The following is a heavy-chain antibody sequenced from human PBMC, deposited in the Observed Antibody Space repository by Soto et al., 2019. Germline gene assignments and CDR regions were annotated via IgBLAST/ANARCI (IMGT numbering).Heavy chain of an antibody. D-gene: IGHD3-22*01. J-gene: IGHJ4*02. CDR1: GLMFSNYW. V-gene: IGHV3-7*03. CDR2: IKRDGNEK. CDR3: ASLYYYDSSGYGYFYY. Sequence: GGSLRLSCSASGLMFSNYWMSLVRQAPGKGLEWVANIKRDGNEKDYVDSVKGRFTISRDNAKNSLYLQMNSLRAEDTAVYYCASLYYYDSSGYGYFYYWGQGTLVTVSS.